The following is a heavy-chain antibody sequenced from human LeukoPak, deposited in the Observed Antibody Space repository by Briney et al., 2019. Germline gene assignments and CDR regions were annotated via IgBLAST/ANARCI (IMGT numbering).Heavy chain of an antibody. CDR1: GGSFSGYY. V-gene: IGHV4-34*01. CDR2: INHSGST. D-gene: IGHD2-2*01. Sequence: PSETLSLTCAVYGGSFSGYYWSWIRQPPGKGLEWMGEINHSGSTNYNPSLKSRVTISVDTSKNQFSLKLSSVTAADTAVYYCARFTRRGYCSSTSCSRTPHYYYYYMDVWGKGTTVTVSS. CDR3: ARFTRRGYCSSTSCSRTPHYYYYYMDV. J-gene: IGHJ6*03.